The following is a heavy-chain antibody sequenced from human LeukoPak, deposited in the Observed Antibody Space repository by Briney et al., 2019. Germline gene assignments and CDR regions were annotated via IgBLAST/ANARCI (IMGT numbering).Heavy chain of an antibody. V-gene: IGHV1-69*13. CDR1: GGTFTSYA. J-gene: IGHJ6*02. CDR2: IIPIFGTA. D-gene: IGHD3-10*01. CDR3: ASGFIWFGDYYYGMDV. Sequence: GASVKVSCKASGGTFTSYAISWVRQAPGQGLEWMGGIIPIFGTANYAQKFQGRVTITADESTSTAYMELSSLRSEDTAVYYCASGFIWFGDYYYGMDVWGQGTTVTVSS.